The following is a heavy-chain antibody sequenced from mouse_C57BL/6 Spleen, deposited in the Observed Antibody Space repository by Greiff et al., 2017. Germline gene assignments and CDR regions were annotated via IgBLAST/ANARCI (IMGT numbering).Heavy chain of an antibody. CDR3: GRDYGSSSLFAY. J-gene: IGHJ3*01. V-gene: IGHV1-85*01. CDR2: IYPRDGST. CDR1: GYTFTSYD. D-gene: IGHD1-1*01. Sequence: QVQLQQSGPELVKPGASVKLSCKASGYTFTSYDINWVKQRPGQGLEWIVWIYPRDGSTKYNEKFKGKATLTVETSSSTAYMELHSLTSADAAVYFCGRDYGSSSLFAYWGQGTLVTVSA.